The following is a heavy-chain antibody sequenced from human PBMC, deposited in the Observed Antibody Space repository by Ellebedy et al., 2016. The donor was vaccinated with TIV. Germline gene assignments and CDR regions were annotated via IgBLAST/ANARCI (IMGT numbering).Heavy chain of an antibody. CDR3: VRGDSAMTFDD. V-gene: IGHV3-30*07. CDR1: GFMFGSYA. CDR2: ISFDGDNI. Sequence: PGGSLRLSCAGSGFMFGSYAMYWVRQAPGKGLDWVAMISFDGDNIYYADSVKGRFTVSRDNSKGTLFLQMNDLRPADTAVYYCVRGDSAMTFDDWGQGTLVTVSA. J-gene: IGHJ4*02. D-gene: IGHD2-21*02.